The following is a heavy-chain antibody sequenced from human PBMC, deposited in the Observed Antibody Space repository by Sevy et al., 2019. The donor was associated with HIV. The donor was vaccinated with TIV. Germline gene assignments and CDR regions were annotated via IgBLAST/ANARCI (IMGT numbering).Heavy chain of an antibody. V-gene: IGHV3-30*02. CDR2: IQVDGREK. CDR3: AKRPTAA. J-gene: IGHJ5*02. CDR1: GFTLSDSG. Sequence: GGSLRLSCAASGFTLSDSGVHWVRQAPGKGLEWVAFIQVDGREKFYTDSVKGRFTISRDISKNTVYLQMNSLRGEDTAVYYCAKRPTAAWGQGTLVTVSS.